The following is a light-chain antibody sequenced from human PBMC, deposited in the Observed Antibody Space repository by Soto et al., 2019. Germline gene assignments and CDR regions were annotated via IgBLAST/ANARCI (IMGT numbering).Light chain of an antibody. Sequence: QSVLTQPASVSGSPGQSITISCTGTSSDVGSYNLVSWYQQHPGKAPKLMIYEGSKRPSGVSNRFSGSKSGNTASLTISGLQAEDEADYYCCSYAGSSTSPYVXGTGTKVTVL. V-gene: IGLV2-23*01. CDR3: CSYAGSSTSPYV. J-gene: IGLJ1*01. CDR1: SSDVGSYNL. CDR2: EGS.